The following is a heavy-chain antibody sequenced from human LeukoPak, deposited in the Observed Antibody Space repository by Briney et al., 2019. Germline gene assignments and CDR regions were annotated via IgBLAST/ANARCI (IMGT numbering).Heavy chain of an antibody. CDR3: ARGIVGATTGD. CDR1: GYTFTGYY. Sequence: GASVKISCKASGYTFTGYYMHWVRQAPGQGLEWMGWINPNSGGTNYAQKFQGRVTMTRDMSSSTAYMELSRLRSDDTAVYYCARGIVGATTGDWGQGTLVTVSS. J-gene: IGHJ4*02. CDR2: INPNSGGT. V-gene: IGHV1-2*02. D-gene: IGHD1-26*01.